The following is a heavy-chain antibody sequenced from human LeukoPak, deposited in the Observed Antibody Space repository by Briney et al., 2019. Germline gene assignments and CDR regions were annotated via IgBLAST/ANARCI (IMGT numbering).Heavy chain of an antibody. Sequence: PSETLSLTCAVSGYSISSSNWWGWIRQPPGKGLEWIGYIYYSGSTYYNPSLKSRVTMSVDTSKNQFSLKLSSVTAVDTAVYYCARIKSGWSYDAFDIWGQGTTVTVSS. CDR2: IYYSGST. CDR1: GYSISSSNW. D-gene: IGHD6-19*01. V-gene: IGHV4-28*01. CDR3: ARIKSGWSYDAFDI. J-gene: IGHJ3*02.